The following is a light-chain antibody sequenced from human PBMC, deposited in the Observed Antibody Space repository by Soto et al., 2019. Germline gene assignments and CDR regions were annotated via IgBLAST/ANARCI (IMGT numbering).Light chain of an antibody. CDR3: QQLGA. CDR2: GAS. Sequence: ESVLTQSPGTLSLSPGARATLACRGSQSVSSSYLAWYQQKPGQAPRLIIYGASNRATGIPDRFSGSGSGTDFTLTISRLEPEDFAVYYCQQLGAFGQGTKVEIK. V-gene: IGKV3-20*01. CDR1: QSVSSSY. J-gene: IGKJ1*01.